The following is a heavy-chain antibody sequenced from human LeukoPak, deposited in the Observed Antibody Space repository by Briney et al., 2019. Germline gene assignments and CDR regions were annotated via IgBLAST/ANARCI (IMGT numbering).Heavy chain of an antibody. CDR3: ARGGKATVVTM. D-gene: IGHD4-23*01. J-gene: IGHJ4*02. CDR2: IYSSGST. V-gene: IGHV4-4*07. Sequence: SETLSLTCTVSGGSINSYYWSWIRQPAGKGLAWIGRIYSSGSTNYNPSLKSRVSMSVDTTKNQFSLKLTSVTAADTAVYYCARGGKATVVTMWGQGILVTVSS. CDR1: GGSINSYY.